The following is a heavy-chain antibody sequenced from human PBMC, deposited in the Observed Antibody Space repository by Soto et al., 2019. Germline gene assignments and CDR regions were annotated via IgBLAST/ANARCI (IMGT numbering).Heavy chain of an antibody. CDR2: ISAYNGNT. CDR1: GYTFTNFG. V-gene: IGHV1-18*01. J-gene: IGHJ4*02. Sequence: QVQLVQSGAEVKNPGASVKVSSKTSGYTFTNFGLSWVRQAPGQGLEWMVWISAYNGNTNYAQNFQGRVTMTTDTYTSTAYLEARSLSSDDTAVYYCARGGTPIDYCGQGTLVTVSS. CDR3: ARGGTPIDY. D-gene: IGHD3-16*01.